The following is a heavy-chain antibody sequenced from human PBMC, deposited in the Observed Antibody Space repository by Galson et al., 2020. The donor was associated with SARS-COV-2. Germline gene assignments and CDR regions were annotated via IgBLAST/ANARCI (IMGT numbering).Heavy chain of an antibody. D-gene: IGHD5-18*01. CDR2: INPNSGGT. CDR1: GYTFTGYY. CDR3: ARDGTAMVTNGFDI. V-gene: IGHV1-2*02. J-gene: IGHJ3*02. Sequence: ASVKVSCKASGYTFTGYYMRWERQAPGQGLERMGWINPNSGGTNYAQKFQGRVTMTRDTSISIAYMELSRLRSDDTAVYYCARDGTAMVTNGFDIWGQGTMVTVSS.